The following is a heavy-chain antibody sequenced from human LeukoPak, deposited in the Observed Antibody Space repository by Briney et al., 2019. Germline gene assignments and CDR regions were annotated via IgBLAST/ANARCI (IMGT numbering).Heavy chain of an antibody. V-gene: IGHV1-2*02. Sequence: ASVKVSCKTSGYTFTGYYVHWVRQAPGQGLEWMGWINCNSGGTKYSQNFRDRVTMTRDTSISTVYMELSSLRSDDTAVYYCARDMITIATPYFDYWGQGTLVTVSS. CDR3: ARDMITIATPYFDY. CDR1: GYTFTGYY. J-gene: IGHJ4*02. D-gene: IGHD2-21*01. CDR2: INCNSGGT.